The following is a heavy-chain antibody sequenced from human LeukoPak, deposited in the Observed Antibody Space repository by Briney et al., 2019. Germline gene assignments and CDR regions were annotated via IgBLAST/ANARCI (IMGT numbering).Heavy chain of an antibody. CDR1: GYAFANYG. CDR3: AREDYDILTGNWFDP. J-gene: IGHJ5*02. V-gene: IGHV1-18*01. CDR2: ISDYNANT. D-gene: IGHD3-9*01. Sequence: ASVKVSCKASGYAFANYGISWVRQAPGQGLEWMGWISDYNANTNYAQKFQGRVTMTTDTSTATAYMELSSLRSEDTAVYYCAREDYDILTGNWFDPWGQGTLVTVSS.